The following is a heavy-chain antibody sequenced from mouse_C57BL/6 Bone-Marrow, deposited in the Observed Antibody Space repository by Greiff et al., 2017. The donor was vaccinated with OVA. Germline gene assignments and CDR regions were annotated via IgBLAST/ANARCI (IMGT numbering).Heavy chain of an antibody. Sequence: VQGVESGAELARPGASVKLSCKASGYTFTSYGISWVKQRTGQGLEWIGEIYPRSGNTYYNEKFKGKATLTADKSSSTAYMELRSLTSEDSAVYFCARSRVITTVVATEYFDYWGQGTTLTVSS. CDR2: IYPRSGNT. D-gene: IGHD1-1*01. CDR3: ARSRVITTVVATEYFDY. V-gene: IGHV1-81*01. CDR1: GYTFTSYG. J-gene: IGHJ2*01.